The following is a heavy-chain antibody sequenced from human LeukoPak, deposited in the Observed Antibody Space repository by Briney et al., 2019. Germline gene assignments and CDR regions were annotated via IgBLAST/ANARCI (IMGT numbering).Heavy chain of an antibody. CDR3: VLRGAVAAADF. D-gene: IGHD6-19*01. V-gene: IGHV3-11*06. CDR1: GFTFSDYY. Sequence: GGSLRLSCAASGFTFSDYYMSWIRQAPGKGLEWVSYISSSNSYTNYADSVEGRFTISRDNAKNSLYLQMNSLRAEDTAVYYCVLRGAVAAADFWGQGTLVTVSS. J-gene: IGHJ4*02. CDR2: ISSSNSYT.